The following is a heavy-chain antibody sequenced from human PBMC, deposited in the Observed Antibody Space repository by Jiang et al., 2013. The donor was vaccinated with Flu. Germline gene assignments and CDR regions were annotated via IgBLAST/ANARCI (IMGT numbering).Heavy chain of an antibody. V-gene: IGHV4-34*01. Sequence: EWIGKINHSGSTSYNPSLKSRVTISKDTSKKQFSLKLSSVTAADAAVYYCARCIAVADALYYYYYGMDVWAGGPRSPSS. D-gene: IGHD6-19*01. J-gene: IGHJ6*02. CDR3: ARCIAVADALYYYYYGMDV. CDR2: INHSGST.